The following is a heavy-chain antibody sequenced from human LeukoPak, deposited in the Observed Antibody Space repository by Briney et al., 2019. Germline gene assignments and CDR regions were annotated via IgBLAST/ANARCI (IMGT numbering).Heavy chain of an antibody. V-gene: IGHV4-59*11. Sequence: SGTLSLTCSVSGGSIRNHHWTWIRQSPGKGLEWIGHVFFTEGTNYSPSHRGRITISADRSKNQIYLKLGSVTAADTAVYYCARELYHFDRWGQGALVTVSS. J-gene: IGHJ4*02. D-gene: IGHD2-8*01. CDR2: VFFTEGT. CDR3: ARELYHFDR. CDR1: GGSIRNHH.